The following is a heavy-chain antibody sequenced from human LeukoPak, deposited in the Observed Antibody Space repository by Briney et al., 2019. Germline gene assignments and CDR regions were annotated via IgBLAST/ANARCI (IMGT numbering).Heavy chain of an antibody. V-gene: IGHV3-23*01. J-gene: IGHJ3*02. CDR1: GFTSGNYA. Sequence: PGGSLRLSCVAPGFTSGNYAMGWLRQAPGRRPEWVSSLTDSGGTTYYVDSVKGRFAISRDNSKNTLYLHMNSLRADDTAVYYCAKKRDAFDIWGQGTVVTVSS. CDR2: LTDSGGTT. D-gene: IGHD5-24*01. CDR3: AKKRDAFDI.